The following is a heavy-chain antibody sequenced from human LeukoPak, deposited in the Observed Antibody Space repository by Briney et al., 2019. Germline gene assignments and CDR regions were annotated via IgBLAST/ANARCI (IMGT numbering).Heavy chain of an antibody. CDR1: GDTFTSYG. Sequence: ASVKVSCKASGDTFTSYGISWVRQAPGQGLEWMGWISAYNGNTNYAQKLQGRVTMTTDTSTSTAYMELRSLRSDDTAVYYCARRYSSGWFGGAFDIWGQGTMVTVSS. V-gene: IGHV1-18*01. CDR2: ISAYNGNT. D-gene: IGHD6-19*01. J-gene: IGHJ3*02. CDR3: ARRYSSGWFGGAFDI.